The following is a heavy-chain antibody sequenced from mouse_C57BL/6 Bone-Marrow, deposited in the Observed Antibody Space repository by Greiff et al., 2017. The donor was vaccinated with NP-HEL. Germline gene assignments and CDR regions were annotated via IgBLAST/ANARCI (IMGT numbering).Heavy chain of an antibody. CDR3: ASRDYYGSRWFAD. CDR1: GYTFTSYG. V-gene: IGHV1-81*01. D-gene: IGHD1-1*01. Sequence: VQLQQSGAELARPGASVKLSCKASGYTFTSYGISWVKQRTGPGLEWLGEIYPRSGNTYYTEKFKGKATLTADKSSSTAYMELRSLTSEDSSVYFCASRDYYGSRWFADWGQGTLVTVSA. J-gene: IGHJ3*01. CDR2: IYPRSGNT.